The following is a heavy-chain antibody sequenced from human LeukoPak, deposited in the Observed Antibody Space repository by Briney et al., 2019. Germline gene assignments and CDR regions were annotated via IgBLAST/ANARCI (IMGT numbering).Heavy chain of an antibody. V-gene: IGHV3-23*01. J-gene: IGHJ2*01. Sequence: GSLRLSCAASGFTFSSYAMSWVRPAPGKGLEWVSGNIGSGGGTYNADPVKGRSTISRDNSKNTLYLQMNSLRAEDTAVYYCAKNGVNYWYFDLWGRGTLVTVSS. CDR2: NIGSGGGT. CDR3: AKNGVNYWYFDL. D-gene: IGHD2-8*01. CDR1: GFTFSSYA.